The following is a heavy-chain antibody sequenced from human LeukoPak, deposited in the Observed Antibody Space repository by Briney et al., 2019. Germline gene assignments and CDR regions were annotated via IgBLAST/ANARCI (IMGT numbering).Heavy chain of an antibody. CDR1: GITFISYA. J-gene: IGHJ4*02. CDR2: ISGSGGST. V-gene: IGHV3-23*01. CDR3: AKERLNGYNLPDY. D-gene: IGHD5-24*01. Sequence: GSLRLSCAASGITFISYAMSWFRQAPGKGLEWVSAISGSGGSTYYADSVKGRFTISRDNSKNTLYLQMNSLRAEDTSVHYCAKERLNGYNLPDYWGQGSLVTVSS.